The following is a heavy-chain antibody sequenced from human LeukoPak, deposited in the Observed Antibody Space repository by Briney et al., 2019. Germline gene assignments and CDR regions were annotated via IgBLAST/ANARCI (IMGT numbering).Heavy chain of an antibody. V-gene: IGHV1-69*06. D-gene: IGHD3-9*01. CDR2: IIPIFGTA. J-gene: IGHJ6*04. Sequence: AASMKVSCKASGGTFSSYAISWVRQAPGQGLEWMGGIIPIFGTANYTQRFQGRVTITADKSTSTAYMELSSLRSEDTAVYYCARDGLYDTPPVWGKGTTVTVSS. CDR1: GGTFSSYA. CDR3: ARDGLYDTPPV.